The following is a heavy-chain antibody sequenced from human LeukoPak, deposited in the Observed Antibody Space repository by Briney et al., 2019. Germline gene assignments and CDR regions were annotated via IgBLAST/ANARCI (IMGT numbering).Heavy chain of an antibody. Sequence: GGSLRLSCAASGFTFSSYDMSWVRQAPGKGLEWVSAISGSGGSTYYADSVKGRFTISRDNSKNTLYLQMNSLRAEDTAVYYCATYNSGSYESGPNYFDYWGQGTLVTVSS. J-gene: IGHJ4*02. V-gene: IGHV3-23*01. D-gene: IGHD1-26*01. CDR2: ISGSGGST. CDR1: GFTFSSYD. CDR3: ATYNSGSYESGPNYFDY.